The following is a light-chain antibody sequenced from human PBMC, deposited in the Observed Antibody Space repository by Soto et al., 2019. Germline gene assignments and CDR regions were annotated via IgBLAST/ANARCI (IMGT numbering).Light chain of an antibody. V-gene: IGKV1-9*01. Sequence: IHFTQSPSSLFASVGDRVTITCRAMQEISGYLAWYQQTPGKAPKLLIYGVSTLQDGVSSRCSGRGSGPYFALTVIRRQPEPFQTYYCQHLHWAFGPGT. CDR1: QEISGY. J-gene: IGKJ1*01. CDR2: GVS. CDR3: QHLHWA.